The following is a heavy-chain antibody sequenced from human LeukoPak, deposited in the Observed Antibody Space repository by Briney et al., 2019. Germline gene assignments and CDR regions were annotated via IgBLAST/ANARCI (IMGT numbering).Heavy chain of an antibody. J-gene: IGHJ6*03. CDR3: ARDAQGFYYMDV. V-gene: IGHV4-59*01. CDR1: GGSISSYY. CDR2: IYYSGST. Sequence: SETLSLTCTVSGGSISSYYWSWIRQPPGKGLEWIGYIYYSGSTNYNPSLKSRVTISVDTSKNQFSLKLSSVTAADTAVYYCARDAQGFYYMDVWGKGTTVTVSS.